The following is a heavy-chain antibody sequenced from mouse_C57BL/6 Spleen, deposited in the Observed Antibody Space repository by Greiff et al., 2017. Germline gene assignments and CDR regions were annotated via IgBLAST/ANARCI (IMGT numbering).Heavy chain of an antibody. D-gene: IGHD2-2*01. CDR2: IRLKSDNYAT. CDR3: TGWLRRNYYAMDY. Sequence: EVLLVESGGGLVQPGGSMKLSCVASGFTFSNYWMNWVRQSPEKGLEWVAQIRLKSDNYATHYAESVKGRFTISRDDSKSSVYLQMNNLRAEDTGIYYCTGWLRRNYYAMDYWGQGTSVTVSS. V-gene: IGHV6-3*01. J-gene: IGHJ4*01. CDR1: GFTFSNYW.